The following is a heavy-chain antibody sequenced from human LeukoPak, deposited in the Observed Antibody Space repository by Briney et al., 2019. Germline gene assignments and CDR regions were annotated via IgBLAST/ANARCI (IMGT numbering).Heavy chain of an antibody. V-gene: IGHV3-23*01. Sequence: GGSLRLSCAASEFTFSSYSMNWVRQAPGKGLEWVSAISGSGGSTYYADSVKGRFTNSRDNSKNTLYLQMNSLRAEDTAVYYCAKVAGSYFVVHFDYWGQGTLVTVSS. CDR2: ISGSGGST. J-gene: IGHJ4*02. CDR3: AKVAGSYFVVHFDY. D-gene: IGHD3-10*01. CDR1: EFTFSSYS.